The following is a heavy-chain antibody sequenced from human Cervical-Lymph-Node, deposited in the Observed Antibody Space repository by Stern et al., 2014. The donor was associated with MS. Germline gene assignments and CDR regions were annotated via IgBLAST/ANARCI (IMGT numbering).Heavy chain of an antibody. CDR3: ARGSGTAYDLRGDY. CDR2: INPNSGGT. J-gene: IGHJ4*01. Sequence: QLVQSGAEARAPGASMKVSCKASGYIFTDYYLHWVRQAPGHGLEWLGWINPNSGGTNYAQNFQGRVTMTRDTSISTAYMELRWLGSADTAVYYCARGSGTAYDLRGDYWGQGTLVTVSS. V-gene: IGHV1-2*02. D-gene: IGHD3-3*01. CDR1: GYIFTDYY.